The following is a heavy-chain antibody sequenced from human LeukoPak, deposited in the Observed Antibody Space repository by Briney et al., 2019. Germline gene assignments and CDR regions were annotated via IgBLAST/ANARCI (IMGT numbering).Heavy chain of an antibody. CDR3: ARDGEAAVPSDY. V-gene: IGHV1-8*01. CDR2: MNPNSGNT. Sequence: ASVKVSCKASGYTFTSYDINWVRQATGQGLEWMGWMNPNSGNTGYAQKFQGRVTMTRNTSISTAYMELSSLRSEDTAVYYCARDGEAAVPSDYWGQGTLVTVSS. J-gene: IGHJ4*02. D-gene: IGHD6-13*01. CDR1: GYTFTSYD.